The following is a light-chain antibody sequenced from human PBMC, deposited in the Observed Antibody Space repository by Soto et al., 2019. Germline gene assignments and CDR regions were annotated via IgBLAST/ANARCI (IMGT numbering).Light chain of an antibody. CDR3: QQRSNWPPT. Sequence: ELEITQSPATLSLAPGERVTLSCRASESVSTNLAWYQQKAGQAPRLLIYGASTRATGIPARFSGSGSGTDFTLTITSLEPEDFAVYYCQQRSNWPPTFGQGTKVDIK. CDR2: GAS. V-gene: IGKV3-15*01. CDR1: ESVSTN. J-gene: IGKJ1*01.